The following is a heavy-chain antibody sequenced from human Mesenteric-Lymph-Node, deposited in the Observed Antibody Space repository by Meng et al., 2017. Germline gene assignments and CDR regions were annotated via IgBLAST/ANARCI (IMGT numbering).Heavy chain of an antibody. CDR3: ARDHYYDSSGYYLYYFDY. J-gene: IGHJ4*02. CDR2: ISYDGNKQ. V-gene: IGHV3-30*09. CDR1: GFTFSYYA. Sequence: GESLKISCAASGFTFSYYAMYWVRQAPGKGLEWVAVISYDGNKQYYADSVKGRFAVSRDNAKNSLYLQMNSLRAEDTAVYYCARDHYYDSSGYYLYYFDYWGQGTLVTVSS. D-gene: IGHD3-22*01.